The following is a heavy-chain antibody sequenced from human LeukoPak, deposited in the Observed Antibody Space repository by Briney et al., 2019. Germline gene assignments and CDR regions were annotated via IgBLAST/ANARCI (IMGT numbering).Heavy chain of an antibody. CDR1: GGTFSSYT. D-gene: IGHD6-13*01. V-gene: IGHV1-69*02. J-gene: IGHJ3*02. CDR2: IIPILGIA. CDR3: ARASALVREAFDI. Sequence: GSSVKVSCKXSGGTFSSYTISWVRQAPGQGLEWMGRIIPILGIANYAQKFQGRVTITADKSTSTAYMELSSLRSEDTAVYYCARASALVREAFDIWGQGTMVTVSS.